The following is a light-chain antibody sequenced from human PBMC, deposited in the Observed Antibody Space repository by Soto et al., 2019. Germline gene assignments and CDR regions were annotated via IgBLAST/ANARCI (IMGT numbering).Light chain of an antibody. J-gene: IGKJ2*01. CDR2: GAS. V-gene: IGKV3-20*01. CDR1: QSISSTY. CDR3: QQYARPPFA. Sequence: ESVLTQSPGTLSLSPGERATLSCRASQSISSTYLAWYQQKPGQAPRLLIYGASTRATGIPDSFSGSGSGTDFTLTITRLEPEDFAVYYCQQYARPPFAFGQGTKVEIK.